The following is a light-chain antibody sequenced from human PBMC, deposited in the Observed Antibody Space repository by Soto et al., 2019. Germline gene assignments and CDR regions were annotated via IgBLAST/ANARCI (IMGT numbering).Light chain of an antibody. V-gene: IGKV3-20*01. CDR1: RSITSY. Sequence: EIVLTQSPATLSLSRGERATLSFRASRSITSYLAWYQKKPGQAPRLLIYGASSRATGIPDRFSGSGSGTDFTLTISRLEPEDFAVYYCQQYGTSPTFGQGTKVDI. J-gene: IGKJ1*01. CDR3: QQYGTSPT. CDR2: GAS.